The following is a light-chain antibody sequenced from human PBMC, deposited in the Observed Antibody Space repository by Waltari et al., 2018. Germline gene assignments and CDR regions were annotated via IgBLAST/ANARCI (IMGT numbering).Light chain of an antibody. CDR1: QSVSSY. V-gene: IGKV3-11*01. Sequence: VILTQSPATLSLSPGERATLSCRASQSVSSYFAWYQQKPGQAPRLLIHSASSRATGIPDRFSGSGSGTEFTLTISSLEPEDVGVYHCYQHSSGYSFGQGTKVEIK. J-gene: IGKJ2*03. CDR2: SAS. CDR3: YQHSSGYS.